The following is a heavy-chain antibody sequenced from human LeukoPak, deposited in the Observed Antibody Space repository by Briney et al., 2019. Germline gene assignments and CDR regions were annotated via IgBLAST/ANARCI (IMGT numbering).Heavy chain of an antibody. CDR1: GFTFSSCE. Sequence: GGSLRLSCAASGFTFSSCEMNWVRQAPGKGLEWVSYISSSGSTIYYADSVKGRFTISRDNAKNTLYLQMNGLRAEDTAVYYCARLGVAGTIDYWGQGTLVTVSS. V-gene: IGHV3-48*03. J-gene: IGHJ4*02. CDR3: ARLGVAGTIDY. D-gene: IGHD6-19*01. CDR2: ISSSGSTI.